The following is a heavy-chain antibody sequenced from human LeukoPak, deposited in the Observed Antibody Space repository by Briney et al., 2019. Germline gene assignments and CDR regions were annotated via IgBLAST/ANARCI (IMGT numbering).Heavy chain of an antibody. CDR1: GFTLSTFA. CDR3: AKDLKFMQLWFYFDY. CDR2: IFPSGGEI. J-gene: IGHJ4*02. Sequence: GGSLRLSCAASGFTLSTFAMIWVRQPPGKGLEWVSSIFPSGGEIHYADSVRGRFTISRDNSKNTLYLQMNSLRAEDTAVYYCAKDLKFMQLWFYFDYWGQGTLVTVSS. V-gene: IGHV3-23*01. D-gene: IGHD5-18*01.